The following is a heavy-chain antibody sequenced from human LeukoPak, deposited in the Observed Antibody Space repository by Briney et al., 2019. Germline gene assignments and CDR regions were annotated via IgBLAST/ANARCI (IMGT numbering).Heavy chain of an antibody. CDR3: AKRASGSGTSLYYFDY. Sequence: GGSLRLSCAASGFTFSSYAMSWVRQAPGEGLEWVSVISNSGGSTFYADSVKGRFPISRDNSKNTLYLQMNSLRAEDTAVYYCAKRASGSGTSLYYFDYWGQGTLVTVSS. V-gene: IGHV3-23*01. J-gene: IGHJ4*02. CDR2: ISNSGGST. CDR1: GFTFSSYA. D-gene: IGHD3-10*01.